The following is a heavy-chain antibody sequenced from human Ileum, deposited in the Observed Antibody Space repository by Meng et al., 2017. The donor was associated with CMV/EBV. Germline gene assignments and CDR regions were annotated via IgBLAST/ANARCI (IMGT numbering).Heavy chain of an antibody. V-gene: IGHV3-13*01. Sequence: GGSLRLSCAASGFTFRTYDMHWVRQVIGKRLKWVSGIGSDGNTYYPGSVKGRFTISRDIAKNSLYLQMSSLRAGDTAVYYCVRGGFGEFDYWGQGTLVTVSS. CDR2: IGSDGNT. CDR1: GFTFRTYD. J-gene: IGHJ4*02. D-gene: IGHD3-10*01. CDR3: VRGGFGEFDY.